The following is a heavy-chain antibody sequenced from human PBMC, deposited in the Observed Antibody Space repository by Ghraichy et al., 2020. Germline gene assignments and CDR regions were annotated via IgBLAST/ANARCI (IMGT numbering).Heavy chain of an antibody. CDR3: ARGGYYDSSDYFTL. V-gene: IGHV3-21*01. CDR1: GFTFSSYS. CDR2: ISSSSYI. D-gene: IGHD3-22*01. J-gene: IGHJ4*02. Sequence: GGSLRLSCAASGFTFSSYSMNWVRQAPGKGLEWVSSISSSSYIYYADSVKGRFTISRDNAKNSLYLQMNSLRAEDTAVYYCARGGYYDSSDYFTLWGQGTLVTVSS.